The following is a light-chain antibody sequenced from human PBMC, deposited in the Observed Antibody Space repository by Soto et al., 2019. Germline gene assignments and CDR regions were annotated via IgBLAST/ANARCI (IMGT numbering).Light chain of an antibody. CDR3: QQSYMDPIT. CDR1: QSISTY. CDR2: DAS. V-gene: IGKV1-39*01. J-gene: IGKJ5*01. Sequence: IQMTQSPSSLSAYVGNRVTITCRASQSISTYLNWYQKKPGKAPNLLIYDASRLQSGVPSRFSGSGGGTDFTLSISSVQHEDFATYFCQQSYMDPITFGQGTRLEIK.